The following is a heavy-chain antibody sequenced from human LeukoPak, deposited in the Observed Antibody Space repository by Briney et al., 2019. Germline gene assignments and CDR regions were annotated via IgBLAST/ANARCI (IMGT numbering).Heavy chain of an antibody. D-gene: IGHD3-16*01. CDR2: IYSDGNK. V-gene: IGHV3-66*01. Sequence: GGSLRLSCAASGFSVSSNYMSWVRQAPGKGLEWVSVIYSDGNKYYADSVKGRFSISRDNSKNTLYLQMNSLRAEDTAVYYCAKVRWGSDNALDSWGQGTLVTGSS. J-gene: IGHJ4*02. CDR1: GFSVSSNY. CDR3: AKVRWGSDNALDS.